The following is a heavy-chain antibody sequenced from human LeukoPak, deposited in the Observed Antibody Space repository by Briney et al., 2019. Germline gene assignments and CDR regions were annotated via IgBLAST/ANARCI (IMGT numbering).Heavy chain of an antibody. CDR3: ARRRGYSANDSYYFDY. D-gene: IGHD5-12*01. CDR1: GGSISSYY. CDR2: INHSGST. J-gene: IGHJ4*02. V-gene: IGHV4-34*01. Sequence: SENLSLTCIVSGGSISSYYWSWIRQPPGKGLEWIGEINHSGSTNYNPSLKSRVTISVDTSKNQFSLKLSSVTAADTAVYYCARRRGYSANDSYYFDYWGQGTMVAVSS.